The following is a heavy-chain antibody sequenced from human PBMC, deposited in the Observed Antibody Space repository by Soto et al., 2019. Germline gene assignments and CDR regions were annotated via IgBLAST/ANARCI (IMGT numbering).Heavy chain of an antibody. CDR1: GGSISSSSYY. J-gene: IGHJ4*02. V-gene: IGHV4-39*01. CDR3: ARQGRTYYFDY. CDR2: IYYSGST. Sequence: SDTLSLTCTVSGGSISSSSYYWGWIRQPPGKGLEWIGSIYYSGSTYYNPSLKSRVTISVDTSKNQFSLKLSSVTAADTAVYYCARQGRTYYFDYWGQGTLVTVSS.